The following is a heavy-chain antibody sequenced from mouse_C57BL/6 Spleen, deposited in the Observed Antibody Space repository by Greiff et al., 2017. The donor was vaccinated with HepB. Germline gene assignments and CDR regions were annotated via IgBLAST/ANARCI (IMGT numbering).Heavy chain of an antibody. CDR2: INPSSGYT. CDR1: GYTFTSYW. J-gene: IGHJ2*01. CDR3: ARSLITTVVFDS. V-gene: IGHV1-7*01. Sequence: VQLQQSGAELAKPGASVKLSCKASGYTFTSYWMHWVKQRPGQGLEWIGYINPSSGYTKYNQKFKDKATLTADKSSSTAYMQLSSLTYEDSAVYDGARSLITTVVFDSWGQGTTLPVSS. D-gene: IGHD1-1*01.